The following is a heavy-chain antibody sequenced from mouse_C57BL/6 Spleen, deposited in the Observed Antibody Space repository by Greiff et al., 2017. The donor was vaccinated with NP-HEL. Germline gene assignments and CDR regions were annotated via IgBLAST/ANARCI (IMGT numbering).Heavy chain of an antibody. V-gene: IGHV3-6*01. CDR1: GYSITSGYY. J-gene: IGHJ4*01. Sequence: EVKLQESGPGLVKPSQSLSLTCSVTGYSITSGYYWNWIRQFPGNKLEWMGYISYDGSNNYNPSLKNRISITRDTSKNQFFLKLNSVTTEDTATYYCARDRYYGSSEDAMDYWGQGTSVTVSS. CDR3: ARDRYYGSSEDAMDY. CDR2: ISYDGSN. D-gene: IGHD1-1*01.